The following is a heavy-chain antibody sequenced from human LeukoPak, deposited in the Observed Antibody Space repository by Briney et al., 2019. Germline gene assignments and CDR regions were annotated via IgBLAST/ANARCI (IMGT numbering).Heavy chain of an antibody. Sequence: PLETLSLTCTVSGGSIRGYYWNWIRQPAGKGLEWIGRIYSSGITDYIPSPKSRVTMSVDTSKNQVYLKLTSVTAADTAVYYCASPPMIRGVIADYWGQGALVTVSS. CDR1: GGSIRGYY. J-gene: IGHJ4*02. V-gene: IGHV4-4*07. D-gene: IGHD3-10*01. CDR2: IYSSGIT. CDR3: ASPPMIRGVIADY.